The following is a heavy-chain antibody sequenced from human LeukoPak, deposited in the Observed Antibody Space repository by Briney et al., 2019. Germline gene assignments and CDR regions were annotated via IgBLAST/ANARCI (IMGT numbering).Heavy chain of an antibody. Sequence: GGSLRLSCAASGFTFSSYGMHWVRQAPGKGLEWVAVISYDGSNKYYADSVKGRFTISRDNSKNTLYLQMYSLRAEDTAVYYCAKAGRGEGFDYWGQGTLVTVSS. CDR2: ISYDGSNK. CDR3: AKAGRGEGFDY. D-gene: IGHD4-17*01. J-gene: IGHJ4*02. V-gene: IGHV3-30*18. CDR1: GFTFSSYG.